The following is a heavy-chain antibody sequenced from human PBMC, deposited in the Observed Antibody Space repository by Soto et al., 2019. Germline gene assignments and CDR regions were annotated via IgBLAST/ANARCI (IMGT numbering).Heavy chain of an antibody. Sequence: SETLSLTCAVYGGSFSGYYCSWIRQPPGKGLEWIGEINHSGSTSYNPSLKSRVTISVDTSKNQLSLKLSPVTAADTAVYYCARGYAAPRAADWGQGTLVTVSS. D-gene: IGHD2-15*01. CDR3: ARGYAAPRAAD. J-gene: IGHJ4*02. V-gene: IGHV4-34*01. CDR2: INHSGST. CDR1: GGSFSGYY.